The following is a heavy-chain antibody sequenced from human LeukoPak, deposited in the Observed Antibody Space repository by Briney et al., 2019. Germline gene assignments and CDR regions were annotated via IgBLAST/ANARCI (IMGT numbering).Heavy chain of an antibody. CDR2: IYPGDSDT. Sequence: GESLKISCKGSGYSFTSYWIGWVRQMPGKGLAWMGIIYPGDSDTRYSPSFQGQVTISADKSISTAYLQWSSLKASDTAMYYCARLKGIAAAGGGWFDPWGQGTLVTVSS. V-gene: IGHV5-51*01. J-gene: IGHJ5*02. D-gene: IGHD6-13*01. CDR3: ARLKGIAAAGGGWFDP. CDR1: GYSFTSYW.